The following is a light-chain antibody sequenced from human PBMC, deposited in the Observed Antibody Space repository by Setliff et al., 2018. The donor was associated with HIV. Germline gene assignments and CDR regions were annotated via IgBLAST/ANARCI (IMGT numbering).Light chain of an antibody. CDR3: QVWDSSSDHHV. CDR1: NIGSKS. Sequence: SYELTQPPSVSVAPGKTARITCGGDNIGSKSVHWYQQKPGQAPVLVIYYDSDWPSGIPERFSGSNSGNTATLTISRVEAGDEADYYCQVWDSSSDHHVFGTGTKSPS. CDR2: YDS. J-gene: IGLJ1*01. V-gene: IGLV3-21*04.